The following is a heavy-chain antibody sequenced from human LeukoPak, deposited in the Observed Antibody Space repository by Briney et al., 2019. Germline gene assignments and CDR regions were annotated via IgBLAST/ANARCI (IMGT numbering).Heavy chain of an antibody. J-gene: IGHJ4*02. Sequence: GGSLRLSCAASGFTFSSYWMHWVRQAPGKGLVWVSRINSDGSSTSYADSVKGRFTTSRDNSKNTLYLQMNSLRAEDTAVYYCARDGEYSNSWYEFDYWGQGTLVTVSS. CDR3: ARDGEYSNSWYEFDY. CDR1: GFTFSSYW. V-gene: IGHV3-74*01. CDR2: INSDGSST. D-gene: IGHD6-13*01.